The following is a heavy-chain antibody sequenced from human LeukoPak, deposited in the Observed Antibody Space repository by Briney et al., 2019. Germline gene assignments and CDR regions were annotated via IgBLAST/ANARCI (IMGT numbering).Heavy chain of an antibody. CDR3: ARCSSTSCPSGYFDL. V-gene: IGHV5-51*01. CDR2: IYPGDSDT. D-gene: IGHD2-2*01. Sequence: GESLKISCKGSGYSFTSYWIGWVRQMPGKGLEWMGIIYPGDSDTRYSPSFQGQVTISADKSISTAYLQWSSPKASDTAMYYCARCSSTSCPSGYFDLWGRGTLVTVSS. J-gene: IGHJ2*01. CDR1: GYSFTSYW.